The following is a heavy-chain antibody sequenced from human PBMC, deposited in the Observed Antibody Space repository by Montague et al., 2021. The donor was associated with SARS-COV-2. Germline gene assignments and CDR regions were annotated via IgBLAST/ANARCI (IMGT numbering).Heavy chain of an antibody. J-gene: IGHJ5*02. Sequence: SETLSLTCTVSGGSIDSSYWSWIRQPPGTGLERIGYIYYRGSTNSNSSLATRVTISVDPSKNQFSLKLSSVTAADTAVYYCAGEDRWNWFDPWGQGTLVIVSS. D-gene: IGHD5-24*01. CDR2: IYYRGST. CDR1: GGSIDSSY. V-gene: IGHV4-59*01. CDR3: AGEDRWNWFDP.